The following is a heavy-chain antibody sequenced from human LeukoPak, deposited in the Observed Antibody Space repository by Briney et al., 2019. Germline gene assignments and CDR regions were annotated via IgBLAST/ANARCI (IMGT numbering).Heavy chain of an antibody. V-gene: IGHV3-23*01. CDR1: GFTFSSYA. CDR3: AKDYYYDSSGYSVYFDY. J-gene: IGHJ4*02. Sequence: GGSLRLSCAASGFTFSSYAMSWVRQAPGKGLEWVSAISGSGGSTYYADSVKGRFTISRDNSKNTLYLQMNSLRAEDTAVYYCAKDYYYDSSGYSVYFDYWGQGTLVTVSS. CDR2: ISGSGGST. D-gene: IGHD3-22*01.